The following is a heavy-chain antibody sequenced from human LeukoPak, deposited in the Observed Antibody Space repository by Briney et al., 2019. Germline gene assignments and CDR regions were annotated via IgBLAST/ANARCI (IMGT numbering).Heavy chain of an antibody. CDR3: AREATWGQWYFDL. V-gene: IGHV3-30*03. J-gene: IGHJ4*02. Sequence: GGSLRLSCAASGFTFHDHGMDWVRQAPGKGLEWVAVIAADGGVKQYADFVKGRFSLSRDNSKNTLFLEMNGLTVEATAVYYCAREATWGQWYFDLWGQGAPVTVSS. CDR2: IAADGGVK. D-gene: IGHD6-19*01. CDR1: GFTFHDHG.